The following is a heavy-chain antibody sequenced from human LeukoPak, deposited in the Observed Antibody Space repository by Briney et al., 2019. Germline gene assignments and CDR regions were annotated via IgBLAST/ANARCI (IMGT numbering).Heavy chain of an antibody. J-gene: IGHJ3*02. V-gene: IGHV4-39*01. Sequence: SETLSLTCTVSGGSISSSSFYWGWIRQPPERGLEWIGSIYYSGSTYYNPSLKSRVTISVDTSKNQFSLKLSSVTAADTAVYYCARSYGGNSDNAFDIWGQGTMVTVSS. D-gene: IGHD4-23*01. CDR3: ARSYGGNSDNAFDI. CDR1: GGSISSSSFY. CDR2: IYYSGST.